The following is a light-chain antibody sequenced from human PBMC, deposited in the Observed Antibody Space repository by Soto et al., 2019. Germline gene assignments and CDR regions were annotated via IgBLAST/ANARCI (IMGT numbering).Light chain of an antibody. CDR2: SAS. Sequence: DIQMTQSPSSLSASVGDRVTITCRASQTITTYLSWFQQKPGKAPKLLIYSASTLESGVPSRFSGSGSGTEFTLTISSLQPEDFVTYYCQQSYSNPRTFGQGTKLDIK. V-gene: IGKV1-39*01. J-gene: IGKJ2*01. CDR1: QTITTY. CDR3: QQSYSNPRT.